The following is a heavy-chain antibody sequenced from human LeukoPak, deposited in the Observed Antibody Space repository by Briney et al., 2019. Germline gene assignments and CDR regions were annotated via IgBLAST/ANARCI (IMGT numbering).Heavy chain of an antibody. D-gene: IGHD1-1*01. J-gene: IGHJ5*02. Sequence: PSETLSLTCTVSGGSISSYYWSWIRQPPGKGLEWIGYIYYSGSTNYNPSLKSRVTISVDTSKNQFSLKLSSVTAADTAVYYCARERTANYNWFDPWGQGTLVTVSS. CDR3: ARERTANYNWFDP. CDR1: GGSISSYY. CDR2: IYYSGST. V-gene: IGHV4-59*01.